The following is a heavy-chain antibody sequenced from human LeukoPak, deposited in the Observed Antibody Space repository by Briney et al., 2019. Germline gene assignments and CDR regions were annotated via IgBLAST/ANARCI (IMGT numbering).Heavy chain of an antibody. Sequence: PSETLSLTCTVSGGSISSGDYYWSWIRQPPGKGLEWIGYIYYSGSTYYNPSLKCRVTISVDTSKNQFSLKPSSVTAAGTAVYYCARGTRLYCSSTSCYVFDAFDIWGQGTMVTVSS. D-gene: IGHD2-2*01. V-gene: IGHV4-30-4*01. CDR3: ARGTRLYCSSTSCYVFDAFDI. J-gene: IGHJ3*02. CDR2: IYYSGST. CDR1: GGSISSGDYY.